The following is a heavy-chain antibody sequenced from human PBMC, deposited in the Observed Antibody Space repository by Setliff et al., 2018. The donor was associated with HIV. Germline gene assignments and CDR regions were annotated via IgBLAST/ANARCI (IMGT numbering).Heavy chain of an antibody. Sequence: VSCKASGYMFTSFAMHWVRQAPGQGLEWMGRISGYTGNTNFAPKFQDRVIMTMDTSTGTAYMELPSLTSDDTAVYYCARGALTQYFDFWGQGTLVTVSS. CDR2: ISGYTGNT. V-gene: IGHV1-18*01. CDR3: ARGALTQYFDF. CDR1: GYMFTSFA. D-gene: IGHD3-9*01. J-gene: IGHJ4*02.